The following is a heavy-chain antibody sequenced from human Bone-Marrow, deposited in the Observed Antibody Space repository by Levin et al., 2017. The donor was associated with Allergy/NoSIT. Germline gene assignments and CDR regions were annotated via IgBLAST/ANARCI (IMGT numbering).Heavy chain of an antibody. D-gene: IGHD2-15*01. CDR1: GFSFSGSA. J-gene: IGHJ4*02. CDR2: IRSGSNNYAT. CDR3: VRQGDTPGSD. Sequence: PGGSLRLSCAASGFSFSGSAIHWVRQASGKGLEWVGRIRSGSNNYATSYGTSVEGRFTISRDDSKNTAFIHMSSLKTEDTAVYYCVRQGDTPGSDWGQGTLVTISS. V-gene: IGHV3-73*01.